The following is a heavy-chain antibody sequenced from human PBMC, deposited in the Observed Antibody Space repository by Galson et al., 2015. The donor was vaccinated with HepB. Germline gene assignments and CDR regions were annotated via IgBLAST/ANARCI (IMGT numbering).Heavy chain of an antibody. Sequence: SCKASGYTFTSYYMHWVRQAPGQGLEWMGIINPSGGSTSYAQKLQGRVTMTRDTSTSTVYMELSSLRSEDTAVYYCARDKQRIVGATMGDAFDIWGQGTMVTVSS. CDR2: INPSGGST. V-gene: IGHV1-46*04. J-gene: IGHJ3*02. CDR1: GYTFTSYY. D-gene: IGHD1-26*01. CDR3: ARDKQRIVGATMGDAFDI.